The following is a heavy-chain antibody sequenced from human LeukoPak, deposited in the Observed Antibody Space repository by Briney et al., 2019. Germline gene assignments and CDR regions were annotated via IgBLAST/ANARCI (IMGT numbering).Heavy chain of an antibody. V-gene: IGHV3-66*02. CDR1: GFTVSSNY. J-gene: IGHJ4*02. D-gene: IGHD3-3*01. CDR3: ARGRDDFWSGYPFY. Sequence: GGSLRLSCAASGFTVSSNYMSWVCQAPGKGPEWVSVIYSGGSTYYADSVKGRFTISRDNSKNTLYLQMNSLRAEDTAVYYCARGRDDFWSGYPFYWGQGTLVTVSS. CDR2: IYSGGST.